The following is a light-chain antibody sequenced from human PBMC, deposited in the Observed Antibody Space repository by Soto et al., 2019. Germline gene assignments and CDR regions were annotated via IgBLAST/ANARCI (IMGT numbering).Light chain of an antibody. CDR3: QQYSDLPMT. V-gene: IGKV1-5*01. CDR2: DAS. CDR1: QSILTW. Sequence: DIQMTQSPSTLSASVGDRVTINCRASQSILTWLAWYQQKPGKAPKLLIYDASNLQSGVPSRFSGSVSGTEFTLTISRLEPEDFAVYFCQQYSDLPMTFGQGTRLEIK. J-gene: IGKJ5*01.